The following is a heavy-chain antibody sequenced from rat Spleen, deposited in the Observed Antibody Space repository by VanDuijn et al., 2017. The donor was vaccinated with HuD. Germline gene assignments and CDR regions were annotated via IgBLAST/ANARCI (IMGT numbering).Heavy chain of an antibody. CDR1: GFTFSNYD. D-gene: IGHD1-11*01. CDR3: ARHYNYGGYDGWFAY. J-gene: IGHJ3*01. Sequence: EVQLVESGGGLVQPGRSLKLSCAASGFTFSNYDMAWVRQAPTKGLEWVASISPSGGSTYYRDSVKGRFTVSRDNAKSTLYLQMDSLRSEDTATYYCARHYNYGGYDGWFAYWGQGTLVTVSS. CDR2: ISPSGGST. V-gene: IGHV5-25*01.